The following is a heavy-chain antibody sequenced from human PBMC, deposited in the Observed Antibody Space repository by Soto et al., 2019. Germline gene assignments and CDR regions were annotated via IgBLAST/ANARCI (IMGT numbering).Heavy chain of an antibody. D-gene: IGHD3-3*01. V-gene: IGHV4-34*01. CDR3: ARSRGFLEWLSSHYFHY. CDR2: INHSGST. CDR1: GGSFSGHY. J-gene: IGHJ4*02. Sequence: SETLSLTCAVYGGSFSGHYWSWIRQPPGKGLEWIGEINHSGSTNYNPSLKSRVTISVDTSKNQFSLKLSSVTAADTAVYYCARSRGFLEWLSSHYFHYWGPGTLVTVSS.